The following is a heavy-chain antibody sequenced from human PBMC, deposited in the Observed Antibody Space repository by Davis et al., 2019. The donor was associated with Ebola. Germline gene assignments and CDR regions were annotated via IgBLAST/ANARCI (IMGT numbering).Heavy chain of an antibody. J-gene: IGHJ4*02. CDR2: IYPGDSDT. V-gene: IGHV5-51*01. CDR3: TRHATRDTSGKTGIDY. CDR1: GYSFTSYW. Sequence: GESLKISCKGSGYSFTSYWIGWVRQMPGKGLEWMGIIYPGDSDTRYTPSFQGQVTISVDKSMSTAYLQWTSLKASDTAMYYCTRHATRDTSGKTGIDYWGQGTQVTVSS. D-gene: IGHD1-1*01.